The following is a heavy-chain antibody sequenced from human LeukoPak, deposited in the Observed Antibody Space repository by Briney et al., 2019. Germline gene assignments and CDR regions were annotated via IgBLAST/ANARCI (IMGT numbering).Heavy chain of an antibody. J-gene: IGHJ4*02. CDR1: GYSISSGYY. CDR3: ARPARGSSWPATSDY. D-gene: IGHD6-13*01. V-gene: IGHV4-38-2*02. Sequence: SETLSLTCTVSGYSISSGYYWGWIRQPPGKGLEWIGSIYHSGSTYYNPSLKSRVTISVDTSKHQFSLKLSSVTAADTAVYYCARPARGSSWPATSDYWGQGTLVTVSS. CDR2: IYHSGST.